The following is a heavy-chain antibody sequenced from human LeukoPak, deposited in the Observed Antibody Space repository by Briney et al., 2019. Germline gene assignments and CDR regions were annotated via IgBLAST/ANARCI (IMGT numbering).Heavy chain of an antibody. Sequence: SQTLSLTCTVSGGSISSGDYYWSWIRQPPGKGLEWIGYIYYSGSTYYNPSLKSRVTISVDTSKNQFSLKLSSVTAADTAVYYCARASYDSSGYYGMLDYWGQGTLVTVSS. CDR2: IYYSGST. CDR3: ARASYDSSGYYGMLDY. J-gene: IGHJ4*02. D-gene: IGHD3-22*01. V-gene: IGHV4-30-4*08. CDR1: GGSISSGDYY.